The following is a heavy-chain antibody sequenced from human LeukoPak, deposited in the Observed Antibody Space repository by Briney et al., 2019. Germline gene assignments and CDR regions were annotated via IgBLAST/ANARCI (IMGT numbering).Heavy chain of an antibody. CDR2: ISSSGSTI. CDR3: ARAYSERYGLGYYYMDV. J-gene: IGHJ6*03. CDR1: GFTFSSYE. Sequence: PGGSLRLSCAASGFTFSSYEMNWVRQAPGKGLEWVSYISSSGSTIYYADSVKGRFTISRDNAKNSLYLQMNSLRVEDTAVYYCARAYSERYGLGYYYMDVWGKETTVTVSS. V-gene: IGHV3-48*03. D-gene: IGHD1-26*01.